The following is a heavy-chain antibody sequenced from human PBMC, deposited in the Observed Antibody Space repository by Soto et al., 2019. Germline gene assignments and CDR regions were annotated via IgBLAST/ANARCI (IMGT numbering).Heavy chain of an antibody. V-gene: IGHV3-23*01. CDR1: GFMFSSYA. CDR3: AKTFFSGSGSYRGWFDP. Sequence: PGGSLRLSCAASGFMFSSYAMSWVRQAPGKGLEWVSVISGSGDSIYYADSVKGRFTISRDNSKNTLYLQMKSLRAEDTAVYYCAKTFFSGSGSYRGWFDPWGQGTLVTVSS. D-gene: IGHD3-10*01. CDR2: ISGSGDSI. J-gene: IGHJ5*02.